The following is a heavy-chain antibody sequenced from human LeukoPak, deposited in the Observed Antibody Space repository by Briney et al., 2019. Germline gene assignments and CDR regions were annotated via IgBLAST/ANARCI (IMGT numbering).Heavy chain of an antibody. V-gene: IGHV4-4*07. D-gene: IGHD4-17*01. CDR1: GGSISSYY. J-gene: IGHJ6*02. CDR2: IYTSGST. Sequence: PSETLSLTCTVSGGSISSYYWSWIRQPAGKGLEWIGRIYTSGSTNYNPSLKSRVTMSVDTSKNQFSLKLSSVTAADTAVYYCARTGYGDYVRFLKTKYYYYGMDVWGQGTTVTVSS. CDR3: ARTGYGDYVRFLKTKYYYYGMDV.